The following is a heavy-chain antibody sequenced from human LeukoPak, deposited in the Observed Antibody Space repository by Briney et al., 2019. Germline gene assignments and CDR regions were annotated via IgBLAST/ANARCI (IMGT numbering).Heavy chain of an antibody. D-gene: IGHD3-3*01. CDR3: ARDIAPYYDFWSGYYSSGMDV. V-gene: IGHV3-30-3*01. CDR1: GFTFSNYA. CDR2: ISYDGSNK. Sequence: PGGSLRLSCAASGFTFSNYAMSWVRQAPGKGLEWVAVISYDGSNKYYADSVKGRFTISRDNSKNTLYLQMNSLRAEDTAVYYCARDIAPYYDFWSGYYSSGMDVWGQGTTVTVSS. J-gene: IGHJ6*02.